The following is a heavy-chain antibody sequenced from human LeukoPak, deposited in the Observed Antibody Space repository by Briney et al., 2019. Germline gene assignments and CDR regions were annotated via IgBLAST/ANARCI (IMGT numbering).Heavy chain of an antibody. CDR1: GGTFSSYA. D-gene: IGHD6-19*01. CDR2: IIPIFGTA. J-gene: IGHJ6*02. CDR3: ARASGWYNYYYGMDV. Sequence: GASVKVSCKASGGTFSSYAISWVRQAPGQGLEWMGGIIPIFGTANYAQKFQGRVTITADESTSTACMELSSLRSEDTAVYYCARASGWYNYYYGMDVWGQGTTVTVSS. V-gene: IGHV1-69*13.